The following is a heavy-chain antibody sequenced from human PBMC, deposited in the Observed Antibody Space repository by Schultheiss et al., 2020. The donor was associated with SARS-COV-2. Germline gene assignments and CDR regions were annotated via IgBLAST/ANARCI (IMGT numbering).Heavy chain of an antibody. V-gene: IGHV4-61*02. CDR1: GGSISSGSYY. Sequence: SQTLSLTCTVSGGSISSGSYYWSWIRQPAGKGLEWIGRIYTSGSTNYNPSLKSRVTMSVDTSKKQFSLKLSSVTAADTAVYYCARVGAPDYYDSSGYYAAWGQGTLVTVSS. CDR2: IYTSGST. D-gene: IGHD3-22*01. J-gene: IGHJ5*02. CDR3: ARVGAPDYYDSSGYYAA.